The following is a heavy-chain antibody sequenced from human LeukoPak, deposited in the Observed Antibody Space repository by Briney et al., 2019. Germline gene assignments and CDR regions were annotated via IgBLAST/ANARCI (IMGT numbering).Heavy chain of an antibody. CDR3: AGPARGSYLVY. CDR2: ISSTSPSAI. D-gene: IGHD6-6*01. Sequence: RGSLRLSCAASGFTFSDYYMSWIRQAPGKGLEWVSLISSTSPSAISYGDSVKGRFTTSRDNARNSLFLQMNSLRAEDTAIYHCAGPARGSYLVYWAQGILVTVST. V-gene: IGHV3-11*01. J-gene: IGHJ4*02. CDR1: GFTFSDYY.